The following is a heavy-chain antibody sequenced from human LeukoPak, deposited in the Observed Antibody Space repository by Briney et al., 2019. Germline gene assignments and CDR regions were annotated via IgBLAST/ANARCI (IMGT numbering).Heavy chain of an antibody. CDR2: INHSGNT. V-gene: IGHV4-34*01. D-gene: IGHD2-8*02. J-gene: IGHJ4*02. Sequence: PSETLSLTCAVYGGSFSGYCWSWIRQPPGKGLEWIGEINHSGNTNYNPSLKSRVTVSLDTSKNQFSLNLNSVTAADTAVYYCARVIVVLGGYFDYWGQGTLVTVSS. CDR3: ARVIVVLGGYFDY. CDR1: GGSFSGYC.